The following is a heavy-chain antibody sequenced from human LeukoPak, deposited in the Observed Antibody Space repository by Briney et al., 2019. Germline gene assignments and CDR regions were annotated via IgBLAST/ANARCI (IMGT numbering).Heavy chain of an antibody. J-gene: IGHJ4*02. D-gene: IGHD3-22*01. V-gene: IGHV4-59*12. CDR3: ARLGRRFALFGLLPYYFDY. Sequence: GSLRLSCAASGFSFSNAWMSWIRQPPGKGLEWIGYIYYSGSTNYNPSLKSRVTISVDTSKNQFSLKLSSVTAADTAVYYCARLGRRFALFGLLPYYFDYWGQGTLVTVSS. CDR2: IYYSGST. CDR1: GFSFSNAW.